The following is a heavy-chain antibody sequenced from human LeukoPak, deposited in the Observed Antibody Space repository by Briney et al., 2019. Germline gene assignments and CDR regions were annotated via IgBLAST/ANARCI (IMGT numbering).Heavy chain of an antibody. Sequence: GGSLRLSCAASGVTLSDHHMDWVRQAPGKWLEWVGRTRDKTRGYTTEYAASVKGRFTISRDDSPTSLYLQMNSLKTEDTAVYFCARDGGEGDNSAFDIWGQGTVVTVSS. CDR1: GVTLSDHH. D-gene: IGHD3-16*01. CDR3: ARDGGEGDNSAFDI. J-gene: IGHJ3*02. V-gene: IGHV3-72*01. CDR2: TRDKTRGYTT.